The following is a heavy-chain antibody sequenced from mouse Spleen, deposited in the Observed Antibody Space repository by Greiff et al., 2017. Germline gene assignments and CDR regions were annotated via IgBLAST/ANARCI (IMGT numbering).Heavy chain of an antibody. Sequence: QVQLKESGAELVKPGASVKMSCKASGYTFTTYPIEWMKQNHGKSLEWIGNFHPYNDDTKYNEKFKGKATLTVEKSSSTVYLELSRLTSDDSAVYYCARTYDGYYEGFAYWGQGTLVTVSA. J-gene: IGHJ3*01. CDR1: GYTFTTYP. V-gene: IGHV1-47*01. CDR2: FHPYNDDT. CDR3: ARTYDGYYEGFAY. D-gene: IGHD2-3*01.